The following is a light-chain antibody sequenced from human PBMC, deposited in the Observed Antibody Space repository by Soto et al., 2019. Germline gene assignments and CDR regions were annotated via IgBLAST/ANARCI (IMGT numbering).Light chain of an antibody. CDR3: SSYTNGSTLPFV. Sequence: QSVLAQPASVSGSPGQSVTVSCTGTSSDVGGYDYVSWYQQHPGEAPKLMIYEVTSRPSGVSNRFSGSKSGNTASLTISGLQAEDEADYFCSSYTNGSTLPFVFGGGTKVTVL. J-gene: IGLJ1*01. CDR2: EVT. V-gene: IGLV2-14*03. CDR1: SSDVGGYDY.